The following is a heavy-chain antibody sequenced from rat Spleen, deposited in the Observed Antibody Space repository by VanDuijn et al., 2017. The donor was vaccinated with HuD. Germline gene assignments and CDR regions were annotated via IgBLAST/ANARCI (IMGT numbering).Heavy chain of an antibody. V-gene: IGHV5-20*01. CDR1: GFTFSDYY. CDR3: TTYNN. D-gene: IGHD1-10*01. J-gene: IGHJ3*01. Sequence: EVQMVESGGGLVQPGRSLKLSCAASGFTFSDYYMAWVRQAPTKGLEWVASVSYDGSSTYYRDSVKGRFTISRDNAKSTLYLQMDSLRSEDTATYYCTTYNNWGQGTLVTVSS. CDR2: VSYDGSST.